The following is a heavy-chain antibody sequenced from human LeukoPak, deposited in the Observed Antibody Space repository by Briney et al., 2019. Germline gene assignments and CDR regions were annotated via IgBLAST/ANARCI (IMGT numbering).Heavy chain of an antibody. J-gene: IGHJ3*02. CDR3: ARLQDYYDSSGYAFDI. CDR2: IIPIFGTA. D-gene: IGHD3-22*01. CDR1: GGTFSSYA. Sequence: SVKVSCEASGGTFSSYAISWVRQAPGQGLEWMGGIIPIFGTANYAQKFQGRVTITADESTSTAYMELSSLRSEDTAVYYCARLQDYYDSSGYAFDIWGQGTMVTVSS. V-gene: IGHV1-69*13.